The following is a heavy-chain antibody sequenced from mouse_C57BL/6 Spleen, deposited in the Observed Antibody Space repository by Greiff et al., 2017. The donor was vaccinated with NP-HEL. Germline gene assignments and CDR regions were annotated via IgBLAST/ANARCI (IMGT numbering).Heavy chain of an antibody. J-gene: IGHJ2*01. V-gene: IGHV1-59*01. Sequence: QVQLQQPGAELVRPGTSVKLSCKASGYTFTSYWMHWVKQRPGQGLEWIGVIDPSDSYTNYNQKFKGKATLTVDTSSSTAYMQLSSLTSEDSAVYYCARVLRYYFDDWGQGTTLTVSS. D-gene: IGHD1-1*01. CDR1: GYTFTSYW. CDR2: IDPSDSYT. CDR3: ARVLRYYFDD.